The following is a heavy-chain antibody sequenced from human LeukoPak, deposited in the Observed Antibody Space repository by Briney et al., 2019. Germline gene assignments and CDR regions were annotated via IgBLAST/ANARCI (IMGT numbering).Heavy chain of an antibody. V-gene: IGHV4-39*01. CDR2: IYYSGST. CDR1: GGSISSSSYY. J-gene: IGHJ5*02. Sequence: SETLSLTCTVSGGSISSSSYYWGWIRQAPGKGLEWIGSIYYSGSTYYNPSLKSRVTISVDTSKNQFSLKLSSVTAADTAVYYCARQIFQLGINWFDPWGQGTLVTVSS. D-gene: IGHD7-27*01. CDR3: ARQIFQLGINWFDP.